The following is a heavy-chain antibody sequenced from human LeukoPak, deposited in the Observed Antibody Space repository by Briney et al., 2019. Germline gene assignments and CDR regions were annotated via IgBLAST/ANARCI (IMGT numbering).Heavy chain of an antibody. CDR3: AIHDYGGNSAWFDP. CDR2: IFYSGST. J-gene: IGHJ5*02. CDR1: VGSIRCYF. V-gene: IGHV4-59*01. D-gene: IGHD4-23*01. Sequence: SETLSLTCTISVGSIRCYFWSWIRQPPGKGLEWIGYIFYSGSTYYNPSLMSRVNISVDTSKNQFSLKFTSFTAADTAFYYCAIHDYGGNSAWFDPWGQGTLVSVSS.